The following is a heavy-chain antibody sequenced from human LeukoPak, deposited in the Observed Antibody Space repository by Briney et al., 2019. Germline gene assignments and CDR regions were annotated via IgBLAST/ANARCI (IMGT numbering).Heavy chain of an antibody. D-gene: IGHD2-2*01. J-gene: IGHJ6*02. V-gene: IGHV3-23*01. CDR2: ISGSGGST. CDR3: AKDAGVDIVVAPARGMDV. CDR1: GFTFTTYA. Sequence: GGSLRLSCAASGFTFTTYAMSWVRQAPGKGLEWVSGISGSGGSTYYADSVKGRFTTSRDYSKNTLYLQMNSLRAEGTAVYYCAKDAGVDIVVAPARGMDVWGQGTTVTVSS.